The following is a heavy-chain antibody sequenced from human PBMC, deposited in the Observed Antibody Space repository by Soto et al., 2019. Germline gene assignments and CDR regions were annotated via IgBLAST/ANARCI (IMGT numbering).Heavy chain of an antibody. Sequence: LSCAASGFTFNSYIMNWVRQAPGRGLEWVSYISSSSTTKQYADSVKGRFTVSRDNAENLIYLQMNSLKTEDTAVYYCAREGSSSGPDYEYWGQGTLVTVSS. J-gene: IGHJ4*02. V-gene: IGHV3-48*01. CDR3: AREGSSSGPDYEY. CDR2: ISSSSTTK. CDR1: GFTFNSYI. D-gene: IGHD3-22*01.